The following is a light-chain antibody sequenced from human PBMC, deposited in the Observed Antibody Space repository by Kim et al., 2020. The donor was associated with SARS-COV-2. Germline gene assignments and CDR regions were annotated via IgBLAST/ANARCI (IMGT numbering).Light chain of an antibody. CDR3: QQSYSTPWLS. CDR1: QSIGTR. J-gene: IGKJ4*01. V-gene: IGKV1-39*01. CDR2: AAS. Sequence: DIQMTQSPSSLAASVGDRVTIACRASQSIGTRLNWYQQRPGKTPKLLIYAASSLQSGVPSRFSGTGSGTDFTLTISSLQPEDFATYYSQQSYSTPWLSFGGGTKVDIK.